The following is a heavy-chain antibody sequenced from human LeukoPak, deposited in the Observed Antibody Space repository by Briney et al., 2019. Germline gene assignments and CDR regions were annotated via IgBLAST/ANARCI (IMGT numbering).Heavy chain of an antibody. CDR3: AREKYGSGSSHYFDY. J-gene: IGHJ4*02. CDR2: IYYSGST. Sequence: SETLSLTCTVSGGSISSYYWSWIRQPPGKGLEWIGNIYYSGSTNYNPPLKSRVTISTDTSKNQFSLKLSSVTAADTAVYYCAREKYGSGSSHYFDYWGQGTLVTVSS. CDR1: GGSISSYY. V-gene: IGHV4-59*01. D-gene: IGHD3-10*01.